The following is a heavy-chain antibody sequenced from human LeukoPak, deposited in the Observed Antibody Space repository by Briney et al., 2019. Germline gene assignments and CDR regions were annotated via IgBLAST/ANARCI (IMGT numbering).Heavy chain of an antibody. Sequence: PGRSLRLSCAASGFTFSSYAMHWVRQAPGKGLEWVAVISYDGSNKYYADSVKGRFTISRDNSKNTLYLQMNSLRAEDTAVYYCARESGYSYFYYGMDVWGQGTTGTVSS. CDR2: ISYDGSNK. D-gene: IGHD3-22*01. V-gene: IGHV3-30-3*01. CDR3: ARESGYSYFYYGMDV. CDR1: GFTFSSYA. J-gene: IGHJ6*01.